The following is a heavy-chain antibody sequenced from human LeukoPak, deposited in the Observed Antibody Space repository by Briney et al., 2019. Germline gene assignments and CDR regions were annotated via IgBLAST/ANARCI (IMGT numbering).Heavy chain of an antibody. D-gene: IGHD5-18*01. CDR1: GFSFSNYA. CDR3: AKDRYSYAFEYSDS. V-gene: IGHV3-23*01. CDR2: ISGSGYNT. Sequence: GGYLRLSCAASGFSFSNYAMSWVRQAPGKGLEWVSSISGSGYNTYYIDSVKGRFTISRDNSKNTLSLQVSSLRTEDTAVYYCAKDRYSYAFEYSDSWGQGTLVTVSS. J-gene: IGHJ4*02.